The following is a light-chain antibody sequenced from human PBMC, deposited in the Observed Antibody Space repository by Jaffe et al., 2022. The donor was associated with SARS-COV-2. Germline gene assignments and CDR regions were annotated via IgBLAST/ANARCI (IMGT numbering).Light chain of an antibody. CDR3: QQSYSTPRT. CDR2: AAS. V-gene: IGKV1-39*01. J-gene: IGKJ1*01. CDR1: QTISSY. Sequence: DIQMTQSPSSLSASVGDRVTITCRASQTISSYLNWYQLKPGKAPKLLIYAASSLQSGVPLRFSGSGSGTDFTLTISSLQPEDFAIYYCQQSYSTPRTFGQGTKVEIK.